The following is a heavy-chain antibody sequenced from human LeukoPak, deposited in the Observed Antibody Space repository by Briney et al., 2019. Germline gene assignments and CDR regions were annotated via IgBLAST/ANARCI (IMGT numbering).Heavy chain of an antibody. J-gene: IGHJ4*02. Sequence: GSLRLSCAASGFSFNSYNMNWVRQAPGKGLEWVSYISSSGSTISYADSVKGRFTISRDNARNSVYLQMNTLRAEDTALYCCARGLDYWGQGTLVTVSS. D-gene: IGHD5/OR15-5a*01. CDR1: GFSFNSYN. V-gene: IGHV3-48*01. CDR3: ARGLDY. CDR2: ISSSGSTI.